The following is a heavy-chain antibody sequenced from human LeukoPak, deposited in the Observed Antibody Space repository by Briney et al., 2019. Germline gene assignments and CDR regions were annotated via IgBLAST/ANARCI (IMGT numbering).Heavy chain of an antibody. J-gene: IGHJ4*02. CDR2: IRKDGSQK. Sequence: GGSLRLSYAASGFTFSSYWMSSVRQAPGKGLEWLANIRKDGSQKYYVESVEGRFTISRDNAKNSLYLQMNTLRADDTAVYYCTRVSGGYDVSDYWGQGTLVTVSS. V-gene: IGHV3-7*03. D-gene: IGHD3-3*01. CDR1: GFTFSSYW. CDR3: TRVSGGYDVSDY.